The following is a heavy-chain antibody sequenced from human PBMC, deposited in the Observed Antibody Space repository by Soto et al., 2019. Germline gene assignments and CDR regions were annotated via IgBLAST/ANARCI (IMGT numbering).Heavy chain of an antibody. V-gene: IGHV3-23*01. Sequence: EVQLLESGGGLVQPGGSLRLSCAASGFTFSNYAVTWVRQAPGKGLEWVSTISGSGGSTYYADSGKGRITISRDNSKNTLYLQMNSLRAEDTAVYYCAKDQGSSWYEIDYWGQGTLVTVSS. CDR2: ISGSGGST. D-gene: IGHD6-13*01. CDR1: GFTFSNYA. J-gene: IGHJ4*02. CDR3: AKDQGSSWYEIDY.